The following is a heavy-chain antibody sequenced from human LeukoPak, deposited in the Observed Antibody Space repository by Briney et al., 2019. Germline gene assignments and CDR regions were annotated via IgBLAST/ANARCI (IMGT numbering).Heavy chain of an antibody. CDR1: GGSISSSSYY. CDR2: IYYSGST. Sequence: SETLSLTCTVSGGSISSSSYYWGWIRQPPGKGLEWIGSIYYSGSTYYNPSLKSRVTISVDTSKNQFSLKLSSVTAADTAVYYCARLDNWGPYYFDYWGQGTLVTVSS. CDR3: ARLDNWGPYYFDY. D-gene: IGHD7-27*01. J-gene: IGHJ4*02. V-gene: IGHV4-39*01.